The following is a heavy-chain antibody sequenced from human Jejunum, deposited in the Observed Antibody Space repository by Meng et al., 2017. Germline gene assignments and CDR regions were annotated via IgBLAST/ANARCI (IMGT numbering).Heavy chain of an antibody. J-gene: IGHJ4*02. Sequence: KPSHTPSPTRDISRDRVSSNRAAWNCIRQSPSRGLEWLGRTYYRSKYYNDYALSVKSRITINPDTSKNQFSLQLNSVTPEDTAIYYCARDWGDVRGGFDFWGQGTLVTVSS. CDR2: TYYRSKYYN. CDR3: ARDWGDVRGGFDF. D-gene: IGHD3-10*02. CDR1: RDRVSSNRAA. V-gene: IGHV6-1*01.